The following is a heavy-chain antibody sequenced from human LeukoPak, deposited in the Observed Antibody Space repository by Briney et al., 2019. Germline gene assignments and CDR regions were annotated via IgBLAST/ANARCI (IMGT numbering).Heavy chain of an antibody. D-gene: IGHD2-21*02. V-gene: IGHV3-9*01. CDR3: AKYRTCGGDCYQWFDY. CDR1: GFTFDDYA. CDR2: ISWNSGSI. Sequence: GGSLRLSCAASGFTFDDYAMHWVRQAPGKGLEWVSGISWNSGSIGYADSVKGRFTISRDNSKNTLYLQMNSLRAEDTALYYCAKYRTCGGDCYQWFDYWGQGTLVTVSS. J-gene: IGHJ4*02.